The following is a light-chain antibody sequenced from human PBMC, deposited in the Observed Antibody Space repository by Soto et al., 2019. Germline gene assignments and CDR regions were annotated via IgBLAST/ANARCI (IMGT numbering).Light chain of an antibody. Sequence: QSVLTQPPSVSAAPGQKVTISCSGSSSNIGNNYVSWYQQLPGTAPKLLIYDSNKRPSGIPDRFSGSKSGTSATLGITGLQTGDEADYFCGTWDSSLSAYVFGTVTKLTVL. CDR2: DSN. CDR3: GTWDSSLSAYV. CDR1: SSNIGNNY. J-gene: IGLJ1*01. V-gene: IGLV1-51*01.